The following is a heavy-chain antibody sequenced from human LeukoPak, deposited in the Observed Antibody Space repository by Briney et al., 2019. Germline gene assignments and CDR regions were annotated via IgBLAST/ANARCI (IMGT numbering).Heavy chain of an antibody. D-gene: IGHD3-10*01. J-gene: IGHJ4*02. V-gene: IGHV4-39*01. CDR3: ARHVGRLGGVDY. CDR2: IYYSGST. Sequence: SETLSLTCTVSGGSISGSSYYWGWIRQPPGKWLEWIGSIYYSGSTYYNPSLKSRVTISVDTSKNQFSLRLSSVTAADTAAYYCARHVGRLGGVDYWGQGTLVTASS. CDR1: GGSISGSSYY.